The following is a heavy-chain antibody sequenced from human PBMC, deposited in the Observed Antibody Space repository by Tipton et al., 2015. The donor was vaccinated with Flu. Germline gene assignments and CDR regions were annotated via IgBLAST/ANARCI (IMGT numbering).Heavy chain of an antibody. CDR2: IHRSGNT. J-gene: IGHJ5*02. CDR3: ARRDYGNYVSEPKNGFDP. Sequence: TLSLTCSVSGDSIGSDYYWGWIRQPPGKGLGWLGNIHRSGNTYYNSSPKSRVTFSLDKSKNQFSLRLVSRTATDTAVYYWARRDYGNYVSEPKNGFDPWGEGILVTVSS. CDR1: GDSIGSDYY. D-gene: IGHD4-17*01. V-gene: IGHV4-38-2*01.